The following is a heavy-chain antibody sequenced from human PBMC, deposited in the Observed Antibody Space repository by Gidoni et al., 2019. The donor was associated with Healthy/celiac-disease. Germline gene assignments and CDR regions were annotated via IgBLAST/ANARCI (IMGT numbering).Heavy chain of an antibody. CDR3: ARPPWVCGGDCYTFDY. D-gene: IGHD2-21*02. CDR2: ISSSSTYI. CDR1: GFTFSSYT. Sequence: EVQLVESGGGLVKPGGSLRLSCAASGFTFSSYTMNWVHQAPGKGLEWVLSISSSSTYIYYADSVKGRFTISRDNAKNSLYLQMNSLRAEDTAVYYCARPPWVCGGDCYTFDYWGQGTLVTVSS. J-gene: IGHJ4*02. V-gene: IGHV3-21*01.